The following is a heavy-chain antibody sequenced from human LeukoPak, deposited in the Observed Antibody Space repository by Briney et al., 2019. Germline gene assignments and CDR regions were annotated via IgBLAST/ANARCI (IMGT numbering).Heavy chain of an antibody. CDR1: GFTFSSYG. Sequence: GRSLRLSCAASGFTFSSYGMHWVRQAPGQGLEWMGWINPNSGGTNYAQNFQGRVTMTRDTSISTAYMELSRLRSDDTAVYYCARVYGGNDFDYWGQGTLVTVSS. CDR3: ARVYGGNDFDY. J-gene: IGHJ4*02. V-gene: IGHV1-2*02. D-gene: IGHD4-23*01. CDR2: INPNSGGT.